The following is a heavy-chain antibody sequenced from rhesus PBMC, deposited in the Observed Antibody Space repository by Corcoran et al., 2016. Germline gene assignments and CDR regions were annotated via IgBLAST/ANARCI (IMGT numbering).Heavy chain of an antibody. CDR3: ARGIRDYYGLDS. CDR1: EFTFSSSD. V-gene: IGHV3-132*02. CDR2: FSIGGGT. J-gene: IGHJ6*01. D-gene: IGHD2-2*01. Sequence: VEQLVESGGALVQPGASLRLSCAASEFTFSSSDMHWVRQSPGKGLEWVSVFSIGGGTYYPDSVKGLFTISRDNAKNSLYLQMNSLRAEATAVYYCARGIRDYYGLDSWGQEVVVTVSS.